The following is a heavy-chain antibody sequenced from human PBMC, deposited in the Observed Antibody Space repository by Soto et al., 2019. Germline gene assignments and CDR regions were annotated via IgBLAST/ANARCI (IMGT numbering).Heavy chain of an antibody. Sequence: QVQLQQWGAGLLKPSETLSLTCAVYGGSFIGYYWSWIRQPPGKGLEWIGEINHSGSTNYNPSLKSRVTISVDTSKNQFSLKLSSVTAADTAVYYCASLPAAMSYYYYGMDVWGQGTTVTVSS. CDR3: ASLPAAMSYYYYGMDV. CDR2: INHSGST. V-gene: IGHV4-34*01. J-gene: IGHJ6*02. D-gene: IGHD2-2*01. CDR1: GGSFIGYY.